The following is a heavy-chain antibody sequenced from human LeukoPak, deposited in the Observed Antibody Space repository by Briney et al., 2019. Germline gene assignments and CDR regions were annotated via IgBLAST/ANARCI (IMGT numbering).Heavy chain of an antibody. V-gene: IGHV4-30-2*01. CDR1: GGSISSGGYY. D-gene: IGHD5-24*01. CDR2: IYHSGST. J-gene: IGHJ4*02. CDR3: ARGKWLQPFDY. Sequence: SQTLSLTCTVSGGSISSGGYYWSWIRQPPGKGLEWIGYIYHSGSTYYNPSLKSRVTISVDRSKNQFSLKLSSVTAADTAVYYCARGKWLQPFDYWGQGTLVTVSS.